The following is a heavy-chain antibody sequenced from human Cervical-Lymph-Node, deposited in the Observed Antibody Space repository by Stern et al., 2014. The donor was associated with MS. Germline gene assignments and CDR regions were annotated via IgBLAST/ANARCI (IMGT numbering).Heavy chain of an antibody. CDR3: ARGYSSGWYAGSDY. Sequence: DQLVESGGGLVKPGGSLRLSCAASGFSFSDYYMSWIRRAPGKGLVWVTYISGSTSYTKYADSVKGRFTISRDNTKNSLYLQMNSLSAEDTAVYYCARGYSSGWYAGSDYWGQGSLVNVSP. CDR1: GFSFSDYY. D-gene: IGHD6-19*01. CDR2: ISGSTSYT. J-gene: IGHJ4*02. V-gene: IGHV3-11*06.